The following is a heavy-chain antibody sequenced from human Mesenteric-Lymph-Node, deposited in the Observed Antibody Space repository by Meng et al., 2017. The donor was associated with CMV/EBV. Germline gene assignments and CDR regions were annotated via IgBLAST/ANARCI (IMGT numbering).Heavy chain of an antibody. CDR1: GFTFSSYR. CDR3: ARARDFDWLLTVDY. CDR2: ISSSSSHI. V-gene: IGHV3-21*01. J-gene: IGHJ4*02. Sequence: GGSLRLSCAASGFTFSSYRMNWVRQAPGKGLKWVSSISSSSSHIYYADSVKGRFTISRDNAKNSLSLQMNSLRAEDTAVYYCARARDFDWLLTVDYWGQGTLVTVSS. D-gene: IGHD3-9*01.